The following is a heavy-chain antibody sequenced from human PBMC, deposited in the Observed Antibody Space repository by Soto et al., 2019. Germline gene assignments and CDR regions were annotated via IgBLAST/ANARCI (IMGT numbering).Heavy chain of an antibody. D-gene: IGHD5-12*01. J-gene: IGHJ4*02. CDR2: ISSSSSTI. CDR1: GFTFSSYS. V-gene: IGHV3-48*01. Sequence: GGSLRLSCAASGFTFSSYSMNWVRQAPGKGLEWVSYISSSSSTIYYADSVKGRFTISRDNAKNSLYLQMNSLRAEDTAVYYCARDRIVATIDLWDYWGQGTLVTVSS. CDR3: ARDRIVATIDLWDY.